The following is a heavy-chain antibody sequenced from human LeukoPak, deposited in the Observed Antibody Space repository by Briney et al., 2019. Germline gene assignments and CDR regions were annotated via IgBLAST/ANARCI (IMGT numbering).Heavy chain of an antibody. CDR1: GFTFSSYG. J-gene: IGHJ4*02. CDR3: AKDSTNGVSAISY. D-gene: IGHD2-8*01. V-gene: IGHV3-30*02. Sequence: GGSLRVSCAASGFTFSSYGMHWVRQAPGKGLEWVAFIRYDGSNKYYADSVKGRFTISRDNSKNTLYLQMNSLRAEDMAVYYCAKDSTNGVSAISYWGQGTLVTVSS. CDR2: IRYDGSNK.